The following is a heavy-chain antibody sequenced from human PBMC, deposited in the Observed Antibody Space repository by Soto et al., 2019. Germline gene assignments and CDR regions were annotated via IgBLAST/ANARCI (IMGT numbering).Heavy chain of an antibody. D-gene: IGHD6-19*01. J-gene: IGHJ4*02. Sequence: SETLSLTCTVSGGSISSYYWSWIRQPPGKGLEWIGYIYYSGSTNYNPSLKSRVTISVDTSKNQFSLKLSSVTAADTAVYYCARLLYSSGWYPLGYRGQGSLVTVSS. CDR2: IYYSGST. CDR3: ARLLYSSGWYPLGY. V-gene: IGHV4-59*01. CDR1: GGSISSYY.